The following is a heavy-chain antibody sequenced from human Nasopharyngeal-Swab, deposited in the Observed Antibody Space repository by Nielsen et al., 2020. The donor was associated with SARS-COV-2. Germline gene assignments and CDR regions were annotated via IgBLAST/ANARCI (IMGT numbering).Heavy chain of an antibody. D-gene: IGHD2-2*01. V-gene: IGHV5-10-1*01. Sequence: KVSCKGSGYSFTSYWISWVRQMPGKGLEWMGRIDPSDSYTNYSPSFQGHVTISADKPITTAYLQWSGLKASDTAMYYCARGAGACSSTSCNNWFDPWGQGTLVTVSS. CDR3: ARGAGACSSTSCNNWFDP. CDR1: GYSFTSYW. CDR2: IDPSDSYT. J-gene: IGHJ5*02.